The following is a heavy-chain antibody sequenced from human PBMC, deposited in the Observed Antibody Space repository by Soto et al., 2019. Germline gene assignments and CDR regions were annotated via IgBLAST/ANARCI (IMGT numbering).Heavy chain of an antibody. V-gene: IGHV1-24*01. CDR2: FDPEDGET. D-gene: IGHD4-17*01. Sequence: GASVKVSCKVSGYTLTELSMHWVRQAPGKGLEWMGGFDPEDGETIYAQKFQGRVTITADESTSTAYMELSSLRSEDAAVYYCARDRTVPTGFDLWGRGTLVTVS. J-gene: IGHJ2*01. CDR1: GYTLTELS. CDR3: ARDRTVPTGFDL.